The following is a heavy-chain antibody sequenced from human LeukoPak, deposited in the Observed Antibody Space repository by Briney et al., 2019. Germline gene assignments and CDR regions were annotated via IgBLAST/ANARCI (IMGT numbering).Heavy chain of an antibody. Sequence: RASETLSLTCTVSGGSISSYYWSWIRQPPGKGLEWIGYTYYSGSTNYNPSLKSRVTISVDTSKNQFSLKLSSVTAADTAVYYCAREMATMRYGMDVWGQGTTVTVFS. CDR1: GGSISSYY. CDR2: TYYSGST. D-gene: IGHD5-24*01. CDR3: AREMATMRYGMDV. V-gene: IGHV4-59*01. J-gene: IGHJ6*02.